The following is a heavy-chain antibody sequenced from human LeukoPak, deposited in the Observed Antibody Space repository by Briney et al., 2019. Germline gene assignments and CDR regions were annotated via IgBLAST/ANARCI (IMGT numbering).Heavy chain of an antibody. CDR2: LYYSGNT. D-gene: IGHD5-12*01. J-gene: IGHJ4*02. V-gene: IGHV4-39*01. Sequence: SVTLSLTCTVSGGSLSSSRYYWGWVRQHPGRGLEWFVSLYYSGNTYYNPSLKSRLTISVYTSKHQFSLKRNSVTATDTAVYYCARQYNSGYGLPFDYWGQGTLVTVSS. CDR3: ARQYNSGYGLPFDY. CDR1: GGSLSSSRYY.